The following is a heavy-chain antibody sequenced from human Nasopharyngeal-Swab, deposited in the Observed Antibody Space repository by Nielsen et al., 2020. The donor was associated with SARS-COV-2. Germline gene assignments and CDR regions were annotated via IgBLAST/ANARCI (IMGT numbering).Heavy chain of an antibody. Sequence: GESLKISCAASGYSFRGYSMNWVRQAPGKGLEWISYISSSGSTTYYADSVKGRFTISRDNAKNSLYLQMNSLRAEDTAVYYCARDADYDFWSGYSAFDYWGQGTLVTVSS. J-gene: IGHJ4*02. CDR2: ISSSGSTT. D-gene: IGHD3-3*01. V-gene: IGHV3-48*04. CDR1: GYSFRGYS. CDR3: ARDADYDFWSGYSAFDY.